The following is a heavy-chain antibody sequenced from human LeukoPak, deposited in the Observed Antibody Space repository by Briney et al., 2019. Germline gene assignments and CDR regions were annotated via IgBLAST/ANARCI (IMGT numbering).Heavy chain of an antibody. CDR1: GGSISSYY. V-gene: IGHV4-59*01. J-gene: IGHJ6*02. CDR2: IYYSGST. D-gene: IGHD3-10*01. CDR3: ARDKIYYGSGSYPIYYYGTDV. Sequence: SETLSLTCTVSGGSISSYYWSWIRQPPGKGLEWIGYIYYSGSTNYNPSLKSRVTISVDTSKNQFSLKLSSVTAADTAVYYCARDKIYYGSGSYPIYYYGTDVWGQGTTVTVSS.